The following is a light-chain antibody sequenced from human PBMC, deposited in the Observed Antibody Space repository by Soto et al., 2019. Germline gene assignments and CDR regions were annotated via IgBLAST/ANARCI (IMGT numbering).Light chain of an antibody. J-gene: IGKJ2*01. CDR3: QQYGSSPYT. Sequence: EIVLTQSPGTLSLSPGERATLSCRASQSVSSNYLAWYQQKPGQAPRLLIYGASSRATGIPDRFSGSGSGTDFSLTIRRLEPEDCAVFYCQQYGSSPYTFGQGTKLEIK. V-gene: IGKV3-20*01. CDR2: GAS. CDR1: QSVSSNY.